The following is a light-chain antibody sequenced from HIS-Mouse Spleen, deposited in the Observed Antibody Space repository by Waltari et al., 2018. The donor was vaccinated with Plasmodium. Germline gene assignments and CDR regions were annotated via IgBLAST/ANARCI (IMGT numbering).Light chain of an antibody. Sequence: SYELTQPPSVSVSPGQTASITCPGDKLGDKYACWYQQKPGQSPVLVIYQDSRRPSGIPERFSGSNSGSTATLTISGTQAMDGADYYCQAWDSSTAVFGGGTKLTVL. CDR2: QDS. V-gene: IGLV3-1*01. CDR1: KLGDKY. CDR3: QAWDSSTAV. J-gene: IGLJ3*02.